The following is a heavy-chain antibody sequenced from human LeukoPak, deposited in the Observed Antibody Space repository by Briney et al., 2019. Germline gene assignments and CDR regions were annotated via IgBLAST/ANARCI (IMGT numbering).Heavy chain of an antibody. CDR1: GGTIGSYG. Sequence: AGSLRLSCAASGGTIGSYGMSWVRQAPPQGLELDSVMSCYGGGRGYAYSVKGRFPTSRDNAKNSLYLQMNSLRVEDTALYYCARDFLRDYSNYVGWFDPWGQGTLVTVSS. CDR2: MSCYGGGR. D-gene: IGHD4-11*01. V-gene: IGHV3-20*04. CDR3: ARDFLRDYSNYVGWFDP. J-gene: IGHJ5*02.